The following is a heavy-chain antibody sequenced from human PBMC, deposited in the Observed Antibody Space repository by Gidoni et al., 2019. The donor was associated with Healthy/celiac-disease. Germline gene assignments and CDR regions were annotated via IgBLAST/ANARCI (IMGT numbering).Heavy chain of an antibody. CDR1: GGTFSSYA. D-gene: IGHD3-9*01. CDR2: IIPIFGTA. Sequence: QVQLVQSGAEVTKPGSSVKVSCKASGGTFSSYAISWVRQAPGQGREWMGGIIPIFGTANYAQKFQGRVTITADESTSTAYMELSSLRSEDTAVYYCARESDILTGYGSYYGMDVWGQGTTVTVSS. V-gene: IGHV1-69*01. CDR3: ARESDILTGYGSYYGMDV. J-gene: IGHJ6*02.